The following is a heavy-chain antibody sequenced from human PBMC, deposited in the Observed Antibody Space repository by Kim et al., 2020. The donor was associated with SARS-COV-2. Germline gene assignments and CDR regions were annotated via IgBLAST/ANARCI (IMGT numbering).Heavy chain of an antibody. Sequence: GASLKISCKGSGYSFTSYWIGWVRQMPGKGLEWMGIIYPGDSDTRYSPSFQGQVTISADKSISTAYLQWSSLKASDTAMYYCARQRGYSYGRAGRDAFDIWGQGTMVTVSS. CDR3: ARQRGYSYGRAGRDAFDI. V-gene: IGHV5-51*01. CDR1: GYSFTSYW. CDR2: IYPGDSDT. D-gene: IGHD5-18*01. J-gene: IGHJ3*02.